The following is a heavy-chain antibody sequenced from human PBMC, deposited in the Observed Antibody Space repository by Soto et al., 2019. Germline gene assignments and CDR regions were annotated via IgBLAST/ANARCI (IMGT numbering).Heavy chain of an antibody. CDR1: GYTFTSYY. V-gene: IGHV1-46*03. J-gene: IGHJ6*02. CDR2: INPSGGST. Sequence: ASXKVSCKASGYTFTSYYMHWVRQAPGQGLEWMGIINPSGGSTSYAQKFQGRVTMTRDTSTSTVYMELSSLRSEDTAVYYCARDGDVVVVTAIQYYYYYYGMDVWGQGTTVTVSS. D-gene: IGHD2-21*02. CDR3: ARDGDVVVVTAIQYYYYYYGMDV.